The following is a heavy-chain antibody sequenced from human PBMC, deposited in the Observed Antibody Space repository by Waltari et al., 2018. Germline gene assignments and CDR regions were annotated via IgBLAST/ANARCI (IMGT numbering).Heavy chain of an antibody. CDR1: GGSISSGDYY. CDR3: ASSPYCSGGSCYSVPVFDY. Sequence: QVQLQESGPGLVKPSQTLSLTCTVSGGSISSGDYYWSWIRQPPGKGLEWIGYIYYRGSTYYNPSLKSRVTISVDTSKNQFSLKLSSVTAADTAVYYCASSPYCSGGSCYSVPVFDYWGQGTLVTVSS. CDR2: IYYRGST. J-gene: IGHJ4*02. V-gene: IGHV4-30-4*08. D-gene: IGHD2-15*01.